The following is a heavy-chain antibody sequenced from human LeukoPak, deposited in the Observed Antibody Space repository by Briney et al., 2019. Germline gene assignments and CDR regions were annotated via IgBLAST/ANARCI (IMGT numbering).Heavy chain of an antibody. CDR2: ISGSGGST. CDR3: ARGPSGYHNT. CDR1: GITFSSDG. Sequence: GGSLRLSCAASGITFSSDGMRWVRQAPGKGLEWVSAISGSGGSTYYADSVKGRFTISRDSSKNTLYLQMNSLRAEDTAVYYCARGPSGYHNTGGQGTLVTVSS. D-gene: IGHD5-12*01. J-gene: IGHJ4*02. V-gene: IGHV3-23*01.